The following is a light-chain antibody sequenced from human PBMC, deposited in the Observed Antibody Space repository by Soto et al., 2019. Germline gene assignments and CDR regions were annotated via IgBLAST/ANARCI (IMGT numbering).Light chain of an antibody. J-gene: IGLJ2*01. CDR3: SSYTSSNTLEGV. Sequence: QSALTQPASVSGSPGQSITISCTGTRSDVGGYNYVSWYQQHPGKAPKLMIYEVSNRPSGVSNRFSGSKSGNTAYLTISGVQGEDEADYYWSSYTSSNTLEGVFGGGTKLTVL. V-gene: IGLV2-14*01. CDR2: EVS. CDR1: RSDVGGYNY.